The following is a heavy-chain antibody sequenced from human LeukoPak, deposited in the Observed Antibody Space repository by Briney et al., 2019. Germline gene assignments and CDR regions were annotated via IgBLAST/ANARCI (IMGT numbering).Heavy chain of an antibody. V-gene: IGHV3-23*01. CDR2: ISGSGGST. J-gene: IGHJ4*02. Sequence: GGSLRLSCAASGFTFSSYAMSWVRQAPGKGLEWVSAISGSGGSTYYADSVKGRSTISRDNSKNTLYLQMNSLRAEDTAVYYCAKGTSVAGRSYFDYWGQGTLVTVSS. CDR3: AKGTSVAGRSYFDY. CDR1: GFTFSSYA. D-gene: IGHD6-19*01.